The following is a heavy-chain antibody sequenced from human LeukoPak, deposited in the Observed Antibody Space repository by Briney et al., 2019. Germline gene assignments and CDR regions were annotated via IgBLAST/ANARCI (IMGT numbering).Heavy chain of an antibody. CDR1: GFTFSSYA. CDR2: ISYDGSNK. V-gene: IGHV3-30-3*01. Sequence: PGGSLRLSCAASGFTFSSYAMHWVRQAPGKGLEWVAVISYDGSNKYYADSVKGRFTISRDDAKTSLYLQMNSLRAEDTAVYYCARDGRRGYDMDVWGQGTTVTVSS. CDR3: ARDGRRGYDMDV. J-gene: IGHJ6*02.